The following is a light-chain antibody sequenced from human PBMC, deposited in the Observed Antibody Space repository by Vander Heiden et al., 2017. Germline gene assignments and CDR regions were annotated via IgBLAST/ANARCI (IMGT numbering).Light chain of an antibody. J-gene: IGLJ2*01. V-gene: IGLV2-8*01. CDR1: SADVGRFNY. Sequence: QSDLTQPPSTSGSPGQSVTISCAGTSADVGRFNYVSWYQQHPGKAPKLIIYEVTERPSGVPDRFSGSKSGNTASLTVSGLQAEDEADYYCSSYGGSDNLLFGGGTKLTVL. CDR2: EVT. CDR3: SSYGGSDNLL.